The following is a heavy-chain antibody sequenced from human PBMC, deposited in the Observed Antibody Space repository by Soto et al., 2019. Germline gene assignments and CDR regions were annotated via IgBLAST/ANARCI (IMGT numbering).Heavy chain of an antibody. J-gene: IGHJ4*02. CDR1: GGSISSHY. CDR2: IDYSGST. D-gene: IGHD3-10*01. CDR3: ARDGYDGSGSPYLAD. Sequence: PSATLSLTCTVSGGSISSHYWRLIRPSPGKGMEWIGNIDYSGSTNYNPSLKSRVTISVDTSKRQFSLRLTSVTAADTAVYDCARDGYDGSGSPYLADWGPGTPVTFSS. V-gene: IGHV4-59*11.